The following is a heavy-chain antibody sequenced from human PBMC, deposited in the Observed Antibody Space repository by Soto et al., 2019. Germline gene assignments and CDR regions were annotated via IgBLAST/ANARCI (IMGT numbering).Heavy chain of an antibody. CDR2: IYYSGST. J-gene: IGHJ3*02. D-gene: IGHD1-26*01. CDR1: GGSISSGDYY. Sequence: QVQLQESGPGLVKPSQTLSLTCTVSGGSISSGDYYWSWIRQPPGKGLEWIGYIYYSGSTYYNPSLKSRVTISVDPSKNQFSLKLSSVTAADTAVYYCARENEWSWELLGAFDIWGQGTMVTVSS. CDR3: ARENEWSWELLGAFDI. V-gene: IGHV4-30-4*01.